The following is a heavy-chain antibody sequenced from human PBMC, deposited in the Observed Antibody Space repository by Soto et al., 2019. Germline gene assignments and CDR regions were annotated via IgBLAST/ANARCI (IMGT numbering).Heavy chain of an antibody. D-gene: IGHD2-2*01. V-gene: IGHV1-69*12. CDR1: GGTFSSYA. Sequence: QVQLVQSGAEVKKPGSSVKGSCKASGGTFSSYAISWVRQAPGQGLEWMGGIIPIFGTANYPQKFQGRVRITADESKSAAYMELSSVRSEDPAVYCCALPDAYCISTRCPIDGYYYYGMDVWGQGTTVTVSS. CDR2: IIPIFGTA. J-gene: IGHJ6*02. CDR3: ALPDAYCISTRCPIDGYYYYGMDV.